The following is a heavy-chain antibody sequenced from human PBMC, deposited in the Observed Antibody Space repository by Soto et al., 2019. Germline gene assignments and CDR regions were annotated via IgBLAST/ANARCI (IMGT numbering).Heavy chain of an antibody. D-gene: IGHD2-2*01. CDR3: ARDIVVVPAASPFDY. Sequence: GASVKVSCKASGYTFTSYGISWVRQAPGQGLEWMGWISAYNFNTNYAQKLQGRVTMTTDASTSTAYMELRSLRSDDTAVYYCARDIVVVPAASPFDYWGQGTLVTVSS. J-gene: IGHJ4*02. CDR2: ISAYNFNT. CDR1: GYTFTSYG. V-gene: IGHV1-18*04.